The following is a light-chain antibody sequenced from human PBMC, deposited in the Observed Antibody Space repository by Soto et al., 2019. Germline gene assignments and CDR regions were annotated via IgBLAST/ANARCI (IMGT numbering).Light chain of an antibody. CDR3: QQFFNYPWT. V-gene: IGKV1-5*01. J-gene: IGKJ1*01. CDR1: QSISSW. CDR2: GAP. Sequence: DIQMTQSPSTLSASVGDRVTITCRASQSISSWLAWYQQKPGTAPRLLIYGAPSLNSGVPSRFSGSGSGTEFTLSISSLQPDDFATYYCQQFFNYPWTFGQGTKVDIK.